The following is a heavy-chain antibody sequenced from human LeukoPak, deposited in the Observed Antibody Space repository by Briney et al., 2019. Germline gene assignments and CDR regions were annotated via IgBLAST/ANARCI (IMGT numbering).Heavy chain of an antibody. J-gene: IGHJ6*03. CDR3: ARVGGYMVRLNYYYYMDV. V-gene: IGHV3-20*04. D-gene: IGHD3-10*01. CDR2: INWNGGST. Sequence: GGSLRLSCATSGFTFTTFWMHWVRQAPGKGLEWVSGINWNGGSTGYADSVKGRFTISRDNAKNSLYLQMNSLRAEDTALYYCARVGGYMVRLNYYYYMDVWGKGTTVTVSS. CDR1: GFTFTTFW.